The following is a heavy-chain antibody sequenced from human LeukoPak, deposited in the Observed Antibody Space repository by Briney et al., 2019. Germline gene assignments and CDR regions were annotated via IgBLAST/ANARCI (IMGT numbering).Heavy chain of an antibody. J-gene: IGHJ4*02. D-gene: IGHD1-1*01. CDR1: GFTFDDYA. CDR2: ISWNSGSI. CDR3: AKTRGYNWNDESPLDY. V-gene: IGHV3-9*01. Sequence: GRSLRLSSAASGFTFDDYAMHWVRQAPGKGLEWVSGISWNSGSIGYADSVKGRFTISRDNAKNSLYLQMNSLRAEDTALYYCAKTRGYNWNDESPLDYWGQGTLVTVSS.